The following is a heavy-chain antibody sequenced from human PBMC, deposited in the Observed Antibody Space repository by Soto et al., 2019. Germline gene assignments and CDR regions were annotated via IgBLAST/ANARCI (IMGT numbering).Heavy chain of an antibody. CDR2: INSDGSST. J-gene: IGHJ6*03. D-gene: IGHD6-13*01. V-gene: IGHV3-74*01. CDR3: AREGYSSCWYVTYMDV. Sequence: EVQLVESGGGLVQPGGSLRLSCAASGFTFSSYWMHWVRQAPGKGLVWVSRINSDGSSTSYADSVKGRFTISRDNARNTLYLQMNSLRAEDTAVYYCAREGYSSCWYVTYMDVWGKGTTVTVSS. CDR1: GFTFSSYW.